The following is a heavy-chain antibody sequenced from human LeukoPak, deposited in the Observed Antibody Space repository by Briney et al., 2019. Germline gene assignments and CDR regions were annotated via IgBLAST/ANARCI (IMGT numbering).Heavy chain of an antibody. D-gene: IGHD3-16*01. CDR2: IWDDGSNK. CDR3: ARDYGDYVDY. CDR1: GFTFSNNG. Sequence: GGSLRLSCTASGFTFSNNGMHWVRQAPGKGLEWVSVIWDDGSNKYYADSVKGRFTISRDNSKNTLYLQMNSLRAEDTAVYYCARDYGDYVDYWGQGTLVTVSS. J-gene: IGHJ4*02. V-gene: IGHV3-33*01.